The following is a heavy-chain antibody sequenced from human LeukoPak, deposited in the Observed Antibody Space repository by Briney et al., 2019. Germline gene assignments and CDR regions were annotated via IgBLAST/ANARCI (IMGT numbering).Heavy chain of an antibody. CDR2: ISGSGGST. Sequence: PGGSLRLSCAASGFTFSSYAMGWVRQAPGKGLEWVSAISGSGGSTYYTDSVKGRFTISRDSSKNTLYLQMNNLRAEDTAVYYCAKDSSGYYSYGYFQHWGQGTLVTVSS. CDR1: GFTFSSYA. CDR3: AKDSSGYYSYGYFQH. J-gene: IGHJ1*01. D-gene: IGHD3-22*01. V-gene: IGHV3-23*01.